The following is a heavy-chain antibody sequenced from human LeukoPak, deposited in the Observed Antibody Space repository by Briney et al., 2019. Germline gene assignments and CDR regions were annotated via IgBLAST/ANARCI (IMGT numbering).Heavy chain of an antibody. Sequence: SETLSLTCTVSGGSISSGSYYWSWIRQPAGKGLKWIGRIYTSGSTNYNPSLKSRVTISVDTSKNQFSLKLSSVTAADTAVYYCARADRITGTDFDYWGQGTLVTVSS. D-gene: IGHD1-20*01. V-gene: IGHV4-61*02. CDR3: ARADRITGTDFDY. CDR2: IYTSGST. CDR1: GGSISSGSYY. J-gene: IGHJ4*02.